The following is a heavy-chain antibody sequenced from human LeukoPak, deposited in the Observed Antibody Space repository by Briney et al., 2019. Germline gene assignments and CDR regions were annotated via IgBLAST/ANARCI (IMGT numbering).Heavy chain of an antibody. V-gene: IGHV1-24*01. Sequence: ASVKVSCKVSGYTLTELSMHWVRQAPGKGLEWMGGFDPEDGETIYAQKFQGRVTMTEDTSTDTAYMELSSLRPEDTAVYYCATSFHIIVVITTGAFDIWGQGTMVTVSS. D-gene: IGHD3-22*01. J-gene: IGHJ3*02. CDR2: FDPEDGET. CDR3: ATSFHIIVVITTGAFDI. CDR1: GYTLTELS.